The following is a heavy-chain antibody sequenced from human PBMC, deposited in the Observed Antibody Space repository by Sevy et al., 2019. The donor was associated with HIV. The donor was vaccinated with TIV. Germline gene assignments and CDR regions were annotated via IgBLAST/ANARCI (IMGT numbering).Heavy chain of an antibody. CDR2: ISAYNGNT. J-gene: IGHJ6*02. CDR1: GYTFTSYG. D-gene: IGHD2-2*01. V-gene: IGHV1-18*01. Sequence: ASVKVSCKASGYTFTSYGISWVRRAPGQGLEWMGWISAYNGNTNYAQKLQGRVTMTTDTSTSTAYMELRSLRSDDTAVYYCARDDVGQIIVVVPAAFFQAYYYYGMDVWGQGTTVTVSS. CDR3: ARDDVGQIIVVVPAAFFQAYYYYGMDV.